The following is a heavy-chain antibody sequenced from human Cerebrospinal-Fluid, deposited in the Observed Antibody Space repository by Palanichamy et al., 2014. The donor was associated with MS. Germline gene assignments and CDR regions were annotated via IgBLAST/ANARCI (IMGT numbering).Heavy chain of an antibody. V-gene: IGHV1-18*01. CDR3: ARTYFYGSENRQEYDWFDP. D-gene: IGHD2/OR15-2a*01. CDR2: ISTYNGKK. Sequence: QVQQVQPGGEVKKPGASVKVSCKTSGYSFSGYGISWVRQAPGQGLEWMGWISTYNGKKNSAQTLRGRLTMTTDTSTSTAYMELRSLRSDDTAVYYCARTYFYGSENRQEYDWFDPWGQGTLVTVSS. J-gene: IGHJ5*02. CDR1: GYSFSGYG.